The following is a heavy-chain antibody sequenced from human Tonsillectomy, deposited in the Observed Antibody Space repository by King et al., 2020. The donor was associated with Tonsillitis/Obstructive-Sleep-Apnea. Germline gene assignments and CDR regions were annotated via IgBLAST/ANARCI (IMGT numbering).Heavy chain of an antibody. D-gene: IGHD1-14*01. CDR2: INHSGST. CDR3: RTYYYYYGMDA. CDR1: GGSFSGYY. V-gene: IGHV4-34*01. Sequence: VQLQQWGAGLLKPSETLSLTCAVYGGSFSGYYWSWIRQPPGKGLEWIGEINHSGSTNYNPSLKSRVTISVDTSKNQFSLKLSSVTAADTAVYYCRTYYYYYGMDAWGQGTTVTVSS. J-gene: IGHJ6*02.